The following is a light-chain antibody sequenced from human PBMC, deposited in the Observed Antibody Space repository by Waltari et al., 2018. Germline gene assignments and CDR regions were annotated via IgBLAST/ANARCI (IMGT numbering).Light chain of an antibody. Sequence: EIVLTQSPGTLSLSPGERATLSCSASQSVSSTYLGWYQQKPVQAPRLLIYGASNRATGIPDRFSGSGSGTDFTLTISRLAPEDFAVYYCQQSGSSPYTFGQGTKLGIK. CDR1: QSVSSTY. CDR2: GAS. V-gene: IGKV3-20*01. J-gene: IGKJ2*01. CDR3: QQSGSSPYT.